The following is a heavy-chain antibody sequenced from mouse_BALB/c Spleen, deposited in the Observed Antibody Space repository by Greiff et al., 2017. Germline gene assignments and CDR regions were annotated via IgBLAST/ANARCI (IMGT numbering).Heavy chain of an antibody. CDR1: GYTFTSYN. Sequence: QVQLQQPGAELVKPGASVKMSCKASGYTFTSYNMHWVKQAPGQGLEWIGAIYPGNGDTSYNQKFKGKATLTADKSSSTAYMQLSSLTSEDSAVYYCARGGYGSSPWFAYWGQGTLVTVSA. J-gene: IGHJ3*01. V-gene: IGHV1-12*01. D-gene: IGHD1-1*01. CDR2: IYPGNGDT. CDR3: ARGGYGSSPWFAY.